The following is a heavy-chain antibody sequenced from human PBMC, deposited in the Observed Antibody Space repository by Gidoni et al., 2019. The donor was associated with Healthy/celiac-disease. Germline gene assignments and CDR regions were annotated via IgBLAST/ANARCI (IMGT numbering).Heavy chain of an antibody. J-gene: IGHJ4*02. D-gene: IGHD2-2*01. CDR1: GRTFSSYT. Sequence: VPLVQSGAELLKPGSSVQVSCKSSGRTFSSYTISWVRQAPGQGLEWMGRIIPILGIANYAQKFQGRGTITADKYTSTAYMELSSMRSEETAVYYCADMDCSSISCYGGWGQGTLVTVSS. CDR3: ADMDCSSISCYGG. V-gene: IGHV1-69*02. CDR2: IIPILGIA.